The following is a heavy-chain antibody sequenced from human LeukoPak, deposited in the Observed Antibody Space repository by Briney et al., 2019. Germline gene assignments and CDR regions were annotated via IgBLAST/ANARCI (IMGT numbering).Heavy chain of an antibody. V-gene: IGHV3-30*18. J-gene: IGHJ3*02. CDR2: ISYDGSNK. D-gene: IGHD6-25*01. Sequence: GGSLRLSCAGSGFTFSSYGMHWVRQAPGKGLEWVAVISYDGSNKYYADSVKGRFTISRDNSKNTLYLQMNSLRAEDTAVYYCAKRCSSSGTKNQNDAFDIWGQGTMVTVSS. CDR1: GFTFSSYG. CDR3: AKRCSSSGTKNQNDAFDI.